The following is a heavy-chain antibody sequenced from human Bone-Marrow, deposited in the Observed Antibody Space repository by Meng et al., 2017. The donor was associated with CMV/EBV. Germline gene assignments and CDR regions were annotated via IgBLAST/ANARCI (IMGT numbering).Heavy chain of an antibody. CDR3: ARPRRVVSADSYWYFDL. V-gene: IGHV4-38-2*02. CDR2: IYYSGST. J-gene: IGHJ2*01. CDR1: GYSISSGYY. Sequence: SETLSLTCTVSGYSISSGYYWGWIRQPPGKGLEWIGNIYYSGSTYYNPSLKSRVTISVDTSKNQFSLKLSSVTAADTAVYYCARPRRVVSADSYWYFDLWGRGTLVTVSS. D-gene: IGHD2-15*01.